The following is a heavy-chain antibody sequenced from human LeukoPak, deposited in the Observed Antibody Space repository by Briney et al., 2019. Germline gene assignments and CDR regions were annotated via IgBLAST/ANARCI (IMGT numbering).Heavy chain of an antibody. CDR3: ASEVPNDYDYVWGSYGPQNDAFDI. D-gene: IGHD3-16*01. CDR2: IRYDGSNK. J-gene: IGHJ3*02. CDR1: GFTFGVYG. V-gene: IGHV3-30*02. Sequence: PGGSLRLSCTASGFTFGVYGMHWVRQAPGKGLEWVAIIRYDGSNKYYADSVKGRFTISRDNSKNTLYLQMNSLRAEDTAVYYCASEVPNDYDYVWGSYGPQNDAFDIWGQGTMVTVSS.